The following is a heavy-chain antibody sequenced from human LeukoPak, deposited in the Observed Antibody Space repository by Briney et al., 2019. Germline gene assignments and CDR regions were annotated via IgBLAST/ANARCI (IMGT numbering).Heavy chain of an antibody. CDR2: INPNSGGT. Sequence: ASVKVSCKASGYTFTGYYMHWVRQAPGQGLEWMGWINPNSGGTNYAQKFQGRVTMTRDTSISTAYTELSRLRSDDTAVYYCARGYGSGPRPFDYWGQGTLVTVSS. J-gene: IGHJ4*02. V-gene: IGHV1-2*02. CDR3: ARGYGSGPRPFDY. CDR1: GYTFTGYY. D-gene: IGHD3-10*01.